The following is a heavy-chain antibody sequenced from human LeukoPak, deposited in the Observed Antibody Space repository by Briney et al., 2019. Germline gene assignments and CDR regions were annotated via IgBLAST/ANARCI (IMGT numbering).Heavy chain of an antibody. J-gene: IGHJ6*04. CDR2: IIPIFGTA. CDR3: ARGGGYCSGGSCYWYGMDV. D-gene: IGHD2-15*01. CDR1: GGTFSSYA. Sequence: SVKGSCKASGGTFSSYALSWVRQAPGQGLEWMGGIIPIFGTANYAQKFQGRVTITADKSTSTAYMELSSLRSEDTAVYYCARGGGYCSGGSCYWYGMDVWGKGTTVTVSS. V-gene: IGHV1-69*06.